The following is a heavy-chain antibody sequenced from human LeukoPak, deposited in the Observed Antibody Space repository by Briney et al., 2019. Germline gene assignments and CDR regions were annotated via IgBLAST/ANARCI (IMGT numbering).Heavy chain of an antibody. J-gene: IGHJ4*02. CDR1: GFTFSSYG. D-gene: IGHD3-10*01. V-gene: IGHV3-33*01. Sequence: GGSLRLSCAASGFTFSSYGMHWVRQAPGKGLEWVAVIWYDGSNKYYADSVKGRFTISRDNSKNTLYLQMNSLRAEDTAVYYCARDRGPRTGFMVREAYDYWGQGTLVTVSS. CDR2: IWYDGSNK. CDR3: ARDRGPRTGFMVREAYDY.